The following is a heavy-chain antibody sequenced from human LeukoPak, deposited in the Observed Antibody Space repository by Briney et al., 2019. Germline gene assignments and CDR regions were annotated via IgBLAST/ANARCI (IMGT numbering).Heavy chain of an antibody. CDR3: ARVYRGHYYDSSGYTNFDY. Sequence: ASVKVSCKASGYTFTSYDINWVRQATGQGLEWMGWMNPNSGNTSYAQKFQGRVTMTRNTSISTAYMELSSLRSEDTAVYYCARVYRGHYYDSSGYTNFDYWGQGTLVTVSS. CDR1: GYTFTSYD. CDR2: MNPNSGNT. V-gene: IGHV1-8*01. D-gene: IGHD3-22*01. J-gene: IGHJ4*02.